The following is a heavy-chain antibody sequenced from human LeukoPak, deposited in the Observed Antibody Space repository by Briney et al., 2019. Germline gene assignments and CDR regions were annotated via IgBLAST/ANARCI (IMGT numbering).Heavy chain of an antibody. CDR3: AASSGVTLGRF. D-gene: IGHD3-16*01. J-gene: IGHJ4*02. CDR1: GGSISGNY. Sequence: SETLSLTCNVSGGSISGNYWSWIRQHPGKGLEWIGYIYYTGITSYNPSLKSRVTMSVDASMNQVSLKVTSLTAADTAVYYCAASSGVTLGRFWGQGALVTVSS. V-gene: IGHV4-59*06. CDR2: IYYTGIT.